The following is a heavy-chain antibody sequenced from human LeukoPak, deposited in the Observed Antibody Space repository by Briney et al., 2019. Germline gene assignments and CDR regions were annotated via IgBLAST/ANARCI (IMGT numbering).Heavy chain of an antibody. CDR2: IYYSGST. CDR3: AKVVGLLRFDP. V-gene: IGHV4-59*05. CDR1: GGSISSHY. D-gene: IGHD3-22*01. J-gene: IGHJ5*02. Sequence: SETLSLTCTVSGGSISSHYWSWIRQPPGKGLEWIGSIYYSGSTFYNPSLKSRVTISVDTSKNQFSLKLSSVTAADTAVYYCAKVVGLLRFDPWGQGTLVTVSS.